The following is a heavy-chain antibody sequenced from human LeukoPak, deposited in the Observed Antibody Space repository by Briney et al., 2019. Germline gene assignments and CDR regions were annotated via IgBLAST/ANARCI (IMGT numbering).Heavy chain of an antibody. J-gene: IGHJ1*01. V-gene: IGHV4-39*07. CDR3: ARDHTDSSGYCAEYFQH. D-gene: IGHD3-22*01. CDR1: GGSISSSSYY. Sequence: SETLSLTCTVSGGSISSSSYYWGWIRQPPGKGLEWIGSIYYSGSTYYNPSLKSRVTISVDTSKNQFSLKLSSVTAADTAVYYCARDHTDSSGYCAEYFQHWGQGTLVTVSS. CDR2: IYYSGST.